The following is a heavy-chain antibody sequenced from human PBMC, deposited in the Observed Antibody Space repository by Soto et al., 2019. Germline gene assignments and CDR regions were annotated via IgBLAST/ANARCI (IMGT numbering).Heavy chain of an antibody. D-gene: IGHD2-2*01. V-gene: IGHV1-2*02. CDR3: ARPIGYCSSTSCYPGNNWFDP. Sequence: ASVKVSCKASGYTFTGYYMHWVRQAPGQGLEWMGWINPSSGGTNYAQKFQGRVTMTRDTSISTAYMELSRLRSDDTAVYYCARPIGYCSSTSCYPGNNWFDPWGQGTLVTVSS. J-gene: IGHJ5*02. CDR1: GYTFTGYY. CDR2: INPSSGGT.